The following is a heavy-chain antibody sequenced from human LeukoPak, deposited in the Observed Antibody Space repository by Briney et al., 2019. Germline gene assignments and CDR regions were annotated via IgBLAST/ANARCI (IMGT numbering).Heavy chain of an antibody. CDR3: ARAPGGVRGTRELDY. J-gene: IGHJ4*02. D-gene: IGHD3-10*01. CDR1: GGSISSYY. V-gene: IGHV4-59*08. CDR2: IYYSGST. Sequence: PSETLSLTCTVSGGSISSYYWSWIRQPPGKGLEWIGYIYYSGSTYYNPSLKSRVTVSVDTSKNQFSLKLSSVTAADTAVYYCARAPGGVRGTRELDYWGQGTLVTVSS.